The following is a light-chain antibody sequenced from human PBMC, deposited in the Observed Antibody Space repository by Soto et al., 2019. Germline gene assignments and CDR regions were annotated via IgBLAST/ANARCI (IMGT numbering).Light chain of an antibody. J-gene: IGKJ5*01. CDR1: QSISSY. V-gene: IGKV1-33*01. CDR3: QQYDNLAT. CDR2: DAS. Sequence: DIPMTQSPATLYESLGDIVTITCRASQSISSYLNWYQQKPGKAPKLLIYDASNLETGVPSRFSGSGSGTDFTFTISSLQPEDIATYYCQQYDNLATFGQGTRLEIK.